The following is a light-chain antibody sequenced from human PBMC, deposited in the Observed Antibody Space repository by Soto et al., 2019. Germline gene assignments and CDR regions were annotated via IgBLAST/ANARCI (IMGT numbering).Light chain of an antibody. CDR2: GAS. J-gene: IGKJ1*01. Sequence: IVMTQSPATLSLSPGEKATLSCRASQSISNNFAWFQQKPGQVPRLLIYGASSRATGIPDRFSGSASGTDFTLTISSLQPEDFATYYCLQDYNYPRAFGQGTKVDIK. V-gene: IGKV3D-15*01. CDR3: LQDYNYPRA. CDR1: QSISNN.